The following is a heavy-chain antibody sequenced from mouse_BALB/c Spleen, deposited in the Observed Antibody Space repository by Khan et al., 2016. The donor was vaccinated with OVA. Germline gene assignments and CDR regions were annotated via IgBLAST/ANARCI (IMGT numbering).Heavy chain of an antibody. CDR3: ARNYDYDEGLAY. CDR2: IWSGGST. CDR1: GFSLTTYG. V-gene: IGHV2-2*02. J-gene: IGHJ3*01. D-gene: IGHD2-4*01. Sequence: QVQLKQSGPGLVQPSQSLSITCTVSGFSLTTYGVHWVRQSPGKGLEWLGVIWSGGSTDYNAHFISRLSISKDSFKSQVFFKMNSLQVNDTAIYYCARNYDYDEGLAYWGQGTLVTVSA.